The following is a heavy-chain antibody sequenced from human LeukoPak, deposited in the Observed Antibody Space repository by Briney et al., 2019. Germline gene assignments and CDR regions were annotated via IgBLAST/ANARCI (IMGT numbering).Heavy chain of an antibody. J-gene: IGHJ1*01. D-gene: IGHD3-22*01. Sequence: PGGSLRLSCAASGFTFSSYAMSWVRQAPGKGLEWVSAISGSGGSTYYADSVKGRFTISRDNSKNTLYLQMNSLRAEDTAVYYCAKEVGGGYYDHYSKYFQHWGQGTLVTVSS. V-gene: IGHV3-23*01. CDR2: ISGSGGST. CDR1: GFTFSSYA. CDR3: AKEVGGGYYDHYSKYFQH.